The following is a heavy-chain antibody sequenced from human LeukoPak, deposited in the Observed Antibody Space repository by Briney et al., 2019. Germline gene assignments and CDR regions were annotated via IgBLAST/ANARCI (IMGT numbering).Heavy chain of an antibody. J-gene: IGHJ4*02. V-gene: IGHV1-2*06. CDR2: INPNSGGT. Sequence: ASVKVSCKASGYTFTGCYMHWVREAPGQGLEWMGRINPNSGGTNYAQKFQGRVTMTRDTSISTAYMELSRLRSDDTAVYYCARGSSGWYLPMDYWGQGTLVTVSS. D-gene: IGHD6-19*01. CDR1: GYTFTGCY. CDR3: ARGSSGWYLPMDY.